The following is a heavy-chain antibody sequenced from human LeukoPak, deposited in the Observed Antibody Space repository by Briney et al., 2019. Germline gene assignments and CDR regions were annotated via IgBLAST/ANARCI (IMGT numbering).Heavy chain of an antibody. CDR3: TRYSGRTDY. D-gene: IGHD5-18*01. J-gene: IGHJ4*02. CDR2: IRSKTFGGTT. CDR1: GFTFGTYA. Sequence: PGGSLRLSCTSSGFTFGTYAVSWFRQVPGKGLEWVAFIRSKTFGGTTEYAASVEGRFTISRDDSKSIAYLQMNSLKTEDTAVYYCTRYSGRTDYWGQGTLVTVSS. V-gene: IGHV3-49*03.